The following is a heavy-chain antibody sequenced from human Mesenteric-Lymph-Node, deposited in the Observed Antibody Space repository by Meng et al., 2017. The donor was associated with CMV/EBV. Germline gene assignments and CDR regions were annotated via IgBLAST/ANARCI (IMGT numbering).Heavy chain of an antibody. CDR3: VKEVGPDSNAFDV. CDR1: GFTFSSYW. Sequence: GGSLRLSCAASGFTFSSYWMHWVRQAPGKGLVWVSRINNGGSTTNYADSVKGRFTISRDNAKNTLYLQMNSLRPDDTALYYCVKEVGPDSNAFDVWGQGTVVTVSS. V-gene: IGHV3-74*01. CDR2: INNGGSTT. D-gene: IGHD1-26*01. J-gene: IGHJ3*01.